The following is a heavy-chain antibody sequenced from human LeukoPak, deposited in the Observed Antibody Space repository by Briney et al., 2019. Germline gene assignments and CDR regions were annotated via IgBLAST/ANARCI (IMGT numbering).Heavy chain of an antibody. CDR1: GGSISPYY. CDR3: ARDDRSGYYGLDY. V-gene: IGHV4-59*01. Sequence: SETLSLTCTVSGGSISPYYWSWIRQPPGKGLEWIGYIYSSGSTNYNPSLKSRVTISVDTSKNQFSLKLTSMTAADTAVYYCARDDRSGYYGLDYWGQGTLVTVSS. CDR2: IYSSGST. J-gene: IGHJ4*02. D-gene: IGHD3-22*01.